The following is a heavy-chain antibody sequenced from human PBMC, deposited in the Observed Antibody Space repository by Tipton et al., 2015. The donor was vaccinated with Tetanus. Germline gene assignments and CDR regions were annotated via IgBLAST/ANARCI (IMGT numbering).Heavy chain of an antibody. D-gene: IGHD5-12*01. Sequence: GSLRLSCAASGFTFSDYYMSWIRQAPGKGLECVSMIYGDGATSYADSVKGRFSISRDNSKNIVFLQMNALRVEDTAVYYCMGHGGYSAWGQGTLVTDSS. CDR2: IYGDGAT. CDR3: MGHGGYSA. J-gene: IGHJ5*02. V-gene: IGHV3-53*01. CDR1: GFTFSDYY.